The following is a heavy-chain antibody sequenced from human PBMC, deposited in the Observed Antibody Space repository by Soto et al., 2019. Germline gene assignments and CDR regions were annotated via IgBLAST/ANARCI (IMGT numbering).Heavy chain of an antibody. CDR3: ARIPSGYYYYGMDV. CDR1: GFSLSTSGMC. CDR2: IDWDDDK. V-gene: IGHV2-70*01. Sequence: SGPTLVNPTQTLTLTCTFSGFSLSTSGMCVSWIRQPPGKALEWLALIDWDDDKYYSTSLKTRLTIPKDTSKNQVVLTMTNMDPVDTATYYCARIPSGYYYYGMDVWGQGTTVTVSS. J-gene: IGHJ6*02.